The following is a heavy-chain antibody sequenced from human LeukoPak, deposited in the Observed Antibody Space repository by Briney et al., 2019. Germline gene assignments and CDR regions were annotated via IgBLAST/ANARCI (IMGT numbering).Heavy chain of an antibody. J-gene: IGHJ4*02. Sequence: ASVKVSCKASGGTFSSYAISWVRQAPGQGLEWMGRIIPILGIANYAQKFQGRVTITADKSTSTAYMELSSLRSEDTAVYYCARGSFETSGSYNYWGQGTLVTVSS. CDR2: IIPILGIA. V-gene: IGHV1-69*04. D-gene: IGHD1-26*01. CDR3: ARGSFETSGSYNY. CDR1: GGTFSSYA.